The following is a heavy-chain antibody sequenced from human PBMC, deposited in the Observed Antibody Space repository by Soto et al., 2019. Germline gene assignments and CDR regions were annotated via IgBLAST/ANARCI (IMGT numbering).Heavy chain of an antibody. CDR2: INHSGST. Sequence: SETLSLTCAVYGGSFSGYYWSWIRQPPGKGLEWIGEINHSGSTNYNPSLKSRVTISVDTSKNQFSLKLSSVTAADTAVYYCARGRGGWLRSWHYYYGVEDWGPGPTVTV. CDR1: GGSFSGYY. D-gene: IGHD5-12*01. J-gene: IGHJ6*02. V-gene: IGHV4-34*01. CDR3: ARGRGGWLRSWHYYYGVED.